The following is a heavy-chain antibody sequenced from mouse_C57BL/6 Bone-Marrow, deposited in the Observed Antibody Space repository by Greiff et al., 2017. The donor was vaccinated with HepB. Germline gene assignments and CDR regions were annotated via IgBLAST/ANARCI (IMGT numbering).Heavy chain of an antibody. CDR1: GFTFSSYG. D-gene: IGHD2-2*01. CDR3: ARGGYDAY. Sequence: EVKLMESGGDLVKPGGSLKLSCAASGFTFSSYGMSWVRQTPDKRLEWVATISSGGSYTYYPDSVKGRFTISRDNAKNTLYLQMSSLKSEDTAMYYCARGGYDAYWGQGTLVTVSA. J-gene: IGHJ3*01. CDR2: ISSGGSYT. V-gene: IGHV5-6*01.